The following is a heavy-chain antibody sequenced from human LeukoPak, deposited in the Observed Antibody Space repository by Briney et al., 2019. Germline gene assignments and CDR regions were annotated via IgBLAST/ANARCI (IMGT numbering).Heavy chain of an antibody. CDR1: GYTFTSYG. J-gene: IGHJ4*02. Sequence: GASVKVSCKASGYTFTSYGISWVRQAPGQGLEWMGWINPNSGGTNYAQKFQGRVTMTRDTSISTAYMELSRLRSDDTAVYYCASGSGERGSGSYLIAYWGQGTLVTVSS. CDR3: ASGSGERGSGSYLIAY. D-gene: IGHD3-10*01. CDR2: INPNSGGT. V-gene: IGHV1-2*02.